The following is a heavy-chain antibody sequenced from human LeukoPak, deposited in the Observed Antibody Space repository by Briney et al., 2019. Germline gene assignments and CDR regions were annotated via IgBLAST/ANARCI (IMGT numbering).Heavy chain of an antibody. J-gene: IGHJ4*02. D-gene: IGHD5-18*01. CDR3: ARDGAMARFDY. V-gene: IGHV3-33*01. CDR1: GFSLCPHG. Sequence: PGGSLRLSCVASGFSLCPHGMHWVRQAPGKGLEDVALMWYHGGETNYADSVKGRFTISRDISRNTLYLQMDRLRVDDTAVYYCARDGAMARFDYWGQGTLVTVS. CDR2: MWYHGGET.